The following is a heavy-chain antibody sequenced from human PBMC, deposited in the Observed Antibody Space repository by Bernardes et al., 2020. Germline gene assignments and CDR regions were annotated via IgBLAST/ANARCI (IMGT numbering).Heavy chain of an antibody. D-gene: IGHD2-2*02. Sequence: SETLSLTCAVYGGSFSGYYWSWIRQPPGKGLEWIGEINHSGSTNYNPSLKSRVTISVDTSKNQFSLKLSSVTAADTAVYYCARKGIVVVPAAIEGYYYYYYYMDVWGKGTTVTVSS. CDR1: GGSFSGYY. CDR2: INHSGST. J-gene: IGHJ6*03. CDR3: ARKGIVVVPAAIEGYYYYYYYMDV. V-gene: IGHV4-34*01.